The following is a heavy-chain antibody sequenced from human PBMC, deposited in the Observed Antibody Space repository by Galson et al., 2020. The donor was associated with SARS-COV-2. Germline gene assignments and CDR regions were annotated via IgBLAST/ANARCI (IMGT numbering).Heavy chain of an antibody. V-gene: IGHV4-4*07. J-gene: IGHJ4*02. D-gene: IGHD2-21*02. CDR3: ARDGARKKYCGGDCYPRV. CDR2: IYTSGST. CDR1: GGSISSYY. Sequence: SETLSLTCTVSGGSISSYYWSWIRQPAGKGLEWIGRIYTSGSTNYNPSLKSRVTMSVDTSKNQFSLKLSSVTAADTAVYYCARDGARKKYCGGDCYPRVWGQGTLVTVSS.